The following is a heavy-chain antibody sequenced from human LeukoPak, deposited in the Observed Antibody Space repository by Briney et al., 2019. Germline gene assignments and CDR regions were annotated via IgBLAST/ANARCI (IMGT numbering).Heavy chain of an antibody. CDR1: GFTFSSYW. CDR2: INSDGSST. J-gene: IGHJ4*02. CDR3: ARGDDSYY. Sequence: GGSLRLSCAASGFTFSSYWMHWVRHALGKGLGWVSRINSDGSSTSYADSVKGRFTNSRDNAKNTLYLQINSLRAEDTAVYYCARGDDSYYWGQGTLVTVSS. V-gene: IGHV3-74*01. D-gene: IGHD3-22*01.